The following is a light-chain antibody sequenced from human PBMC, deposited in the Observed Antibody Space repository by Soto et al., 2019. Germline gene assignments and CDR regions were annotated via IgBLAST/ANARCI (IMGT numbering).Light chain of an antibody. J-gene: IGLJ1*01. CDR1: TGAVTSGYY. CDR3: LLYYGGALDV. CDR2: NIN. V-gene: IGLV7-43*01. Sequence: QAVVTQEPSLTVSPGGTVTLTCASSTGAVTSGYYPSWFQQKPGQAPRALIYNINNKHSWTPARFSGSLLGGKAALTLSGVQPEDEADYYCLLYYGGALDVFGTGTKLTVL.